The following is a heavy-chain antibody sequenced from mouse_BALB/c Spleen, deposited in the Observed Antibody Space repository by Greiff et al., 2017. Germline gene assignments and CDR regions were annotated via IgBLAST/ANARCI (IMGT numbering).Heavy chain of an antibody. CDR1: GFTFSSYA. D-gene: IGHD4-1*01. CDR3: ARGEDSNLRPVYYFDY. J-gene: IGHJ2*01. CDR2: ISSGGST. V-gene: IGHV5-6-5*01. Sequence: DVKLVESGGGLVKPGGSLKLSCAASGFTFSSYAMSWVRQTPEKRLEWVASISSGGSTYYPDSVKGRFTISRDNARNILYLQMSSLRSEDTAMYYCARGEDSNLRPVYYFDYWGQGTTLTVSS.